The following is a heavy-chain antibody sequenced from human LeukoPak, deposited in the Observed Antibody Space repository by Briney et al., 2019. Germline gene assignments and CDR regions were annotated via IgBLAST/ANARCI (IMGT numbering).Heavy chain of an antibody. D-gene: IGHD7-27*01. CDR1: GGSISSYY. V-gene: IGHV4-59*01. CDR2: IYNSGST. CDR3: ARDRGTGERDY. Sequence: SETLSLTCTVSGGSISSYYWSWIRQPPGKGLEWIGYIYNSGSTNYNPSLKSRVTISVDTSKNQFSLKLSSVTAADTAVYYCARDRGTGERDYWGQGTLVTVSS. J-gene: IGHJ4*02.